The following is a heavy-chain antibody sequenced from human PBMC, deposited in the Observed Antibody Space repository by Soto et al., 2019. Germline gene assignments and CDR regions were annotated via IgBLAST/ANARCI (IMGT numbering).Heavy chain of an antibody. V-gene: IGHV4-4*02. Sequence: QVQLQESGPGLVKPSGTLSLTCAVSGDSIDNNWWSWVRQPPGEGLEWIGEIDHSGSTNYNPSLKSRVTISVDKPKNQFSLWLKSVTAADTAVYFCAGSETFYIDRWGQGTLVTVSS. D-gene: IGHD3-10*01. CDR2: IDHSGST. CDR1: GDSIDNNW. J-gene: IGHJ5*02. CDR3: AGSETFYIDR.